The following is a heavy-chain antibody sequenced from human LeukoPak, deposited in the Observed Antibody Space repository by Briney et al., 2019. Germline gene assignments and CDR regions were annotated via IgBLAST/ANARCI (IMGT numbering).Heavy chain of an antibody. CDR2: MNPNSGNT. CDR1: GYTFTSYD. J-gene: IGHJ5*02. V-gene: IGHV1-8*01. CDR3: ARGFRITILGVVIQDNWFDP. Sequence: ASVKVSCKASGYTFTSYDINWVRQATGQGLEWMGWMNPNSGNTGYAQKFQGRVTMTRNTSISTAYMELSSLRSEDTAVYYCARGFRITILGVVIQDNWFDPWGQGTLVTVSS. D-gene: IGHD3-3*01.